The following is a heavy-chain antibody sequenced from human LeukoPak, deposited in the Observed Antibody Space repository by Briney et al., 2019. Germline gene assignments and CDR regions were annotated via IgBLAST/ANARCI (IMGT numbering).Heavy chain of an antibody. D-gene: IGHD6-13*01. CDR3: AKDMTYSS. V-gene: IGHV3-30*02. J-gene: IGHJ4*02. Sequence: PGGSLRLSCAVSGFTFSSYGMHWVRQAPGKGLEGVAFIRYDGSNKYYADSVKGRFTISRDNSKNTLYLQMNSLRAEDTAVYYCAKDMTYSSWGQGTLVAVSS. CDR1: GFTFSSYG. CDR2: IRYDGSNK.